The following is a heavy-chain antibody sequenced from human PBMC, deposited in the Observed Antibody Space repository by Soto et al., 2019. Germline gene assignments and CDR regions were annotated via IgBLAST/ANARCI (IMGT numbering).Heavy chain of an antibody. CDR3: AKGSGVIGYCISTSCPHFDY. CDR1: GFTFSSYG. CDR2: ISYDGSNK. V-gene: IGHV3-30*18. Sequence: QVQLVESGGGVVQPGRSLRLSCAASGFTFSSYGMHWVRQAPGKGLEWVAVISYDGSNKYYADSVKGRFTISRDNSKNTLYLQMNSLRAEDTAVYYCAKGSGVIGYCISTSCPHFDYWGQGTLVTVSS. D-gene: IGHD2-2*01. J-gene: IGHJ4*02.